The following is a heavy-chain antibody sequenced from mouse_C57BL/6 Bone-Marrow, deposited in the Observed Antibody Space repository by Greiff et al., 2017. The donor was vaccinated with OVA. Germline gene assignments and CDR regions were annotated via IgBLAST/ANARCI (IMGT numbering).Heavy chain of an antibody. D-gene: IGHD1-1*01. CDR3: AREGSSSYWYFDV. CDR1: GFTFSDYY. J-gene: IGHJ1*03. CDR2: INYDGSST. Sequence: EVMLVESEGGLVQPGSSMKLSCTASGFTFSDYYMAWVRQVPEKGLEWVANINYDGSSTYYLDSLKSRFIISRDNAKNILYLQMSSLKSEDTATYYCAREGSSSYWYFDVWGTGTTVTVSS. V-gene: IGHV5-16*01.